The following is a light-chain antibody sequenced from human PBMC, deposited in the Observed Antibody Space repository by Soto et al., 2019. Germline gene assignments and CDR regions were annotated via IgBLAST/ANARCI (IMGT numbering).Light chain of an antibody. CDR3: QQYNSYSL. Sequence: DIQMTQSPSTLSASVGDRVTITCRASQSISSWLAWYQQKPGKAPNLLIYDVSSLESGVSSRFSGSGSGTEFTLTISSLQPDDFATYYCQQYNSYSLFDGGTKVDIK. CDR2: DVS. CDR1: QSISSW. J-gene: IGKJ4*01. V-gene: IGKV1-5*01.